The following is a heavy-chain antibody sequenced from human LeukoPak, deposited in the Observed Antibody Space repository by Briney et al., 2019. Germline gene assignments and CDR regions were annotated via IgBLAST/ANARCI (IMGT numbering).Heavy chain of an antibody. CDR2: IYPGDSDT. V-gene: IGHV5-51*01. CDR1: GYSFTSYW. Sequence: GGSLEISWKGSGYSFTSYWIGWVRQLPGKGLEWMGIIYPGDSDTRSSPSFQGHVTISADKSISTAYLQWSSLKASDTAMYYCARHGRPGIAATWGQGTLVTVSS. CDR3: ARHGRPGIAAT. D-gene: IGHD6-13*01. J-gene: IGHJ4*02.